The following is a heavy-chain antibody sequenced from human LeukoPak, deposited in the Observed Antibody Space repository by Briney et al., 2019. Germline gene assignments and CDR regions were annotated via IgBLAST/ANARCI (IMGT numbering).Heavy chain of an antibody. CDR1: GFTFDDYT. Sequence: GGSLRLSCAASGFTFDDYTMHWVRQAPGKGLEWVSLISWDGGSTYYADSVKGRFTISRDNSKNSLYLQMNSLRTEDTALYYCAKDARKRYFDWFSIDYWGQGTLVTVSS. J-gene: IGHJ4*02. D-gene: IGHD3-9*01. V-gene: IGHV3-43*01. CDR3: AKDARKRYFDWFSIDY. CDR2: ISWDGGST.